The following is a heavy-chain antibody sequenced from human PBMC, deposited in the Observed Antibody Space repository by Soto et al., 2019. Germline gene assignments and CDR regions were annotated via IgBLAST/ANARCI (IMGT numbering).Heavy chain of an antibody. D-gene: IGHD2-21*02. CDR3: ARDRREPYDCCLDV. Sequence: EVQLVESGGGLVQPGGSLRLSWAASGFTFSTYDMYWVRQPTGKGLEWVSSIGTAGDTYYPGSVKGRFTISRENAKSSLYLQMNSLTVGDTAVYYCARDRREPYDCCLDVWGQWTAVTVS. CDR2: IGTAGDT. J-gene: IGHJ6*02. CDR1: GFTFSTYD. V-gene: IGHV3-13*04.